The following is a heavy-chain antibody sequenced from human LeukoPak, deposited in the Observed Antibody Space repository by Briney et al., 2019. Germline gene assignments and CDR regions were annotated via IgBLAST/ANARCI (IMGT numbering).Heavy chain of an antibody. J-gene: IGHJ5*02. CDR2: INHRGST. Sequence: PSETLSLTCGVYGGSFSGHYWTWIRQPPGKGLEWIGEINHRGSTNYNPSLKSRVTISVDTSKNQFSLKLSSVTAADTAVYYCARGNTYNWFDPWGQGTLVTVSS. CDR1: GGSFSGHY. V-gene: IGHV4-34*01. D-gene: IGHD1/OR15-1a*01. CDR3: ARGNTYNWFDP.